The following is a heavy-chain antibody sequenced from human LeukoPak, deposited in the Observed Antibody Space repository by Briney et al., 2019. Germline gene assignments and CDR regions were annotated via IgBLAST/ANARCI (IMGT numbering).Heavy chain of an antibody. CDR2: ISGSGGST. J-gene: IGHJ4*02. D-gene: IGHD4-17*01. Sequence: GGSLRLSCAASGFTFSNYVMRWVRQAPGKGLEWVSDISGSGGSTHYADSVKGRFTISRENSQNTLYLQMNSLRAEDTAVYYCAKDGYGVLDYWGQGTLVSVSS. V-gene: IGHV3-23*01. CDR3: AKDGYGVLDY. CDR1: GFTFSNYV.